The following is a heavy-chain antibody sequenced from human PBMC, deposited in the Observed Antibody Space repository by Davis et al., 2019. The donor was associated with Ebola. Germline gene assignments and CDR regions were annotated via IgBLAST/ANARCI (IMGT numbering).Heavy chain of an antibody. Sequence: PGGSLRLSCAASGFTVRTNYMTWVRQAPGKGLEWVAVIWSDGSTKYYADSVKGRFTISRDNSRNTLYLQMNSLRADDTAVYYCARESPIEAADTGTFDYWGQGTLVTVSS. CDR1: GFTVRTNY. D-gene: IGHD6-13*01. CDR2: IWSDGSTK. CDR3: ARESPIEAADTGTFDY. V-gene: IGHV3-33*08. J-gene: IGHJ4*02.